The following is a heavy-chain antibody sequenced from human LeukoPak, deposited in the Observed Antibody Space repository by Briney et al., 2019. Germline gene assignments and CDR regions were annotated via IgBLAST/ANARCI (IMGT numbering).Heavy chain of an antibody. CDR2: IYHSGST. Sequence: SETLSLTCTVSGYSISSGYYWGCIRQPPGKGLEWIGSIYHSGSTYYNPSLKSRVTISVDTSKNQLSLKLSSVTAADTAAYYSARDYTITIFGVVKGTSRFDPWGQGTLVTVSS. CDR3: ARDYTITIFGVVKGTSRFDP. J-gene: IGHJ5*02. V-gene: IGHV4-38-2*02. D-gene: IGHD3-3*01. CDR1: GYSISSGYY.